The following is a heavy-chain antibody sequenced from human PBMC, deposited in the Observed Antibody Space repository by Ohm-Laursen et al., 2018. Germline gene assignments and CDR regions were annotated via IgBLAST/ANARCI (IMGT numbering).Heavy chain of an antibody. Sequence: SLRLSCTASGFTFSSYDMHWVRPATGKGLEWVSAIGTAGDTYYPGSVKGRFTISIENAKNSLYLQMNSLRAGDTAVYYCARVDHYGAGDCFSFDIWGQGTMVTVSS. CDR1: GFTFSSYD. V-gene: IGHV3-13*01. D-gene: IGHD2-21*02. CDR3: ARVDHYGAGDCFSFDI. CDR2: IGTAGDT. J-gene: IGHJ3*02.